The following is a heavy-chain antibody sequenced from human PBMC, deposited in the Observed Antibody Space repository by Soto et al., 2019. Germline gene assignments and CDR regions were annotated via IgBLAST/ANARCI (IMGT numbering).Heavy chain of an antibody. V-gene: IGHV4-30-2*01. D-gene: IGHD3-16*01. J-gene: IGHJ4*02. Sequence: LSLTCAVSGVSITTNGYSWSWIRQPPGKGLEWIGYIYPSGTIFYNPSLNSRVTISADTSNNQFSLKLTSVTAADTAVYFCATYTAFAKYYFDYWGRGTLVTVSS. CDR2: IYPSGTI. CDR3: ATYTAFAKYYFDY. CDR1: GVSITTNGYS.